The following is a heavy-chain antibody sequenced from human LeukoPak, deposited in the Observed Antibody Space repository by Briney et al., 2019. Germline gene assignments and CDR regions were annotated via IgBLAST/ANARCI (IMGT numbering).Heavy chain of an antibody. CDR1: GFTFSSYS. D-gene: IGHD6-13*01. J-gene: IGHJ3*02. V-gene: IGHV3-21*01. CDR3: ARDREAAAAYDAFDI. CDR2: ISSSSSYI. Sequence: AGGSLRLSCAASGFTFSSYSMNWVRQAPGKGLEWVSSISSSSSYICYADSVKGRFTISRDNAKNSLYLQMNSLRAEDTAVYYCARDREAAAAYDAFDIWGQGTMVTVSS.